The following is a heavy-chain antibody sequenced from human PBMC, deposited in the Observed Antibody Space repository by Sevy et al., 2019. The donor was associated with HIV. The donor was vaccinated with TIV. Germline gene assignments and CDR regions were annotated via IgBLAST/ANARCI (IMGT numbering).Heavy chain of an antibody. CDR3: ARDKIVVVPAARGSDAFDI. J-gene: IGHJ3*02. D-gene: IGHD2-2*01. Sequence: ASVKVSCKASGYTFTSYGISWVRQAPGQGPEWMGWISAYNGNTNYAQKLQGRVTMTTDTSTSTAYMELRSLRSDDTAVYYCARDKIVVVPAARGSDAFDIWGQGTMVTVSS. CDR1: GYTFTSYG. V-gene: IGHV1-18*01. CDR2: ISAYNGNT.